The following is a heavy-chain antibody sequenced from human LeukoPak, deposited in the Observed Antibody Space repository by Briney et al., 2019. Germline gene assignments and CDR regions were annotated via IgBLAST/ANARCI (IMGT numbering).Heavy chain of an antibody. J-gene: IGHJ6*02. Sequence: GGSLRLSCAASGFTFSSYAMSWVRQAPGKGLEWVSAISGSGGSTYYADSVKGRFTISRDNSKNTLYLQMNSLRDEETAVYYCALGISSSWSPRDYYYYGMDVWGQGTTVTVSS. V-gene: IGHV3-23*01. D-gene: IGHD6-13*01. CDR3: ALGISSSWSPRDYYYYGMDV. CDR1: GFTFSSYA. CDR2: ISGSGGST.